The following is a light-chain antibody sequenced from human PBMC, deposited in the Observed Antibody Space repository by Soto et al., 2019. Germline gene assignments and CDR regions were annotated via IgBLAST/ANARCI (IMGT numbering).Light chain of an antibody. CDR1: QSVSSSQ. V-gene: IGKV3-20*01. J-gene: IGKJ2*01. CDR3: HQYDTSPHT. Sequence: EIVLTQSPGTLSLSPGESATLSCRASQSVSSSQVAWYQQKPGQAPRLLIYGASSRATGIPDRFSGVGSETDFTLTISRLDPEDFAVYYCHQYDTSPHTFGQGTKLEIK. CDR2: GAS.